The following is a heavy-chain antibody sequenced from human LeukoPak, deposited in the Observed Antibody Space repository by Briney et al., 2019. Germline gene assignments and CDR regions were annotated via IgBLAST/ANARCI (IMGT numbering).Heavy chain of an antibody. CDR1: GGTFSRYA. Sequence: SVKVSCKASGGTFSRYAISWVRQAPGHGLEWMGRIIPILDIANYAQKFQGRVMIIADKSTSTAYMELSSLRSEDTAVYYCAAGIAAADTGGPFDYWGQGTLVTVS. D-gene: IGHD6-13*01. J-gene: IGHJ4*02. V-gene: IGHV1-69*04. CDR3: AAGIAAADTGGPFDY. CDR2: IIPILDIA.